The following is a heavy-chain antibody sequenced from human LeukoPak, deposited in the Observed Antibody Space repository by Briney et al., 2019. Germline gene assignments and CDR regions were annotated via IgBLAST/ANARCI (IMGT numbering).Heavy chain of an antibody. CDR3: ARVGGSSWYFLGGSEADAFDI. D-gene: IGHD6-13*01. CDR1: GYTFTSYG. Sequence: GASVKVSCKASGYTFTSYGISWVRQAPGQGLEWMGWISAYNGNTNYAQKLQGRVTMTTDTSTSTAYMELRSLRSDDTAVYYCARVGGSSWYFLGGSEADAFDIWGQGTMVTVSS. J-gene: IGHJ3*02. V-gene: IGHV1-18*01. CDR2: ISAYNGNT.